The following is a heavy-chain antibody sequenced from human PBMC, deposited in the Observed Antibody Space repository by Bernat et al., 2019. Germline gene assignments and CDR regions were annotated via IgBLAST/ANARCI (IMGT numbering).Heavy chain of an antibody. Sequence: QVQLVQSGAEVKKPGSSVKVSCKASGGTFSSYAISWVRQAPGQGLEWMGGIIPIFGTANYAQKFQGSVTITADESTSTAYMELSSLRSEDTAVYYCARGSFIRDYYDSSGRSDAFDIWGQGTMVTVSS. CDR2: IIPIFGTA. D-gene: IGHD3-22*01. J-gene: IGHJ3*02. V-gene: IGHV1-69*01. CDR1: GGTFSSYA. CDR3: ARGSFIRDYYDSSGRSDAFDI.